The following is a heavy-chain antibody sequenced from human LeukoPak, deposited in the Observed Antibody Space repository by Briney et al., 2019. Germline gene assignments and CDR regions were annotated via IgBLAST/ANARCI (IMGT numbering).Heavy chain of an antibody. D-gene: IGHD4-11*01. Sequence: GGSLRLSCAASGFTFSDYYMSWIRQAPGKGLEWVSYISSSGSTIYYADSVKGRFTISRDNAKNSLYLQMNSLRAEDTAVYYCASFKDYPFNWFDPWGQGTLVTVSS. J-gene: IGHJ5*02. CDR3: ASFKDYPFNWFDP. CDR2: ISSSGSTI. CDR1: GFTFSDYY. V-gene: IGHV3-11*01.